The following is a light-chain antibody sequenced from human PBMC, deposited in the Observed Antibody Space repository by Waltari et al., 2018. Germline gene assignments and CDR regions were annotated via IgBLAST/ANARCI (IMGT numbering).Light chain of an antibody. J-gene: IGKJ4*01. CDR1: QSISSY. CDR2: AAS. CDR3: QQSYSSPPT. Sequence: DIQMTQSPSSLSASVGDRVPITCRASQSISSYLNWYQKRAGKAPELLIYAASVLQRGVTSRFSGSGSGTDFSLTISSLQPEDFATYYCQQSYSSPPTFGGGSKV. V-gene: IGKV1-39*01.